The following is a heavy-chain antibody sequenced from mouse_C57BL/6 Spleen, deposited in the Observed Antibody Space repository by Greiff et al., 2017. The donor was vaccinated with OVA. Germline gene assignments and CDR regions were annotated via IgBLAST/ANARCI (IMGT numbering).Heavy chain of an antibody. J-gene: IGHJ2*01. V-gene: IGHV1-26*01. CDR3: ARYYYFDY. Sequence: EVKLMESGPELVKPGASVKISCKASGYTFTDYYMNWVKQSHGKSLEWIGDINPNNGGTSYNQKFKGKATLTVDKSSSTAYMELRSLTSEDSAVYYCARYYYFDYWGQGTTLTVSS. CDR1: GYTFTDYY. CDR2: INPNNGGT.